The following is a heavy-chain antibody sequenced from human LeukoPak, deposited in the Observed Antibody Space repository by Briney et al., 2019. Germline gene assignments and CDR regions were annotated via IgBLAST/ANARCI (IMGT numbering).Heavy chain of an antibody. CDR2: IYPGDSDT. CDR1: GYMFTTYR. D-gene: IGHD3-22*01. V-gene: IGHV5-51*01. J-gene: IGHJ4*02. Sequence: GESLKISCKTSGYMFTTYRIGWVRQVPGKGLEWMGIIYPGDSDTRYSPSFQGQVTISADKSISTAYLQWSSLKASDTAMYYCARRDLAGEYYYDSSADYWGQGTLVTVSS. CDR3: ARRDLAGEYYYDSSADY.